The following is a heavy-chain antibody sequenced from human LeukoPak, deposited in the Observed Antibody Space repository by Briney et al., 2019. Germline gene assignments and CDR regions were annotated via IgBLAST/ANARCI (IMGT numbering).Heavy chain of an antibody. CDR2: AYYRSKWYI. V-gene: IGHV6-1*01. CDR3: ARGVVRGGTNFDY. CDR1: GDSVSGSPAV. J-gene: IGHJ4*02. D-gene: IGHD3-10*01. Sequence: SQTLSLTCAISGDSVSGSPAVWNWIRQSPSRGLEWLGRAYYRSKWYIDYAESVEGRITITPDTSKNQFSLQLNSVTPEDTAVYYCARGVVRGGTNFDYWGQGTLVTVSS.